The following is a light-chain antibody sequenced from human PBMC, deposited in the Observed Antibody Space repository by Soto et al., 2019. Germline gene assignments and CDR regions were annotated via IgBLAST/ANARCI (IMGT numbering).Light chain of an antibody. J-gene: IGKJ2*01. CDR2: GSS. V-gene: IGKV3-20*01. CDR3: QQYGSSPPYT. Sequence: EVVLTQSPGTLSLSPGERATLSCRASQTVSNNYLAWYQHKPGQSPKLLIFGSSDRATGIPDRFSGSGSGTDFTLTISRLEPEDFAVYYCQQYGSSPPYTFGQGTKLAIK. CDR1: QTVSNNY.